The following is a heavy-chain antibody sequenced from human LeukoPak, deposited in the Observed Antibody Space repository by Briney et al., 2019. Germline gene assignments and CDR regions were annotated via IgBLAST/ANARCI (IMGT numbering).Heavy chain of an antibody. J-gene: IGHJ4*02. D-gene: IGHD3-10*01. CDR1: GGSISSGNYY. Sequence: SQTLSLTCTVSGGSISSGNYYWNWIRQPAGKGLEWIGRIYTSGSTSYNPSLKSRVTISVDTSKNQFSLNLSSVTAADTAVYYCARETWGVYYFDYWGPGTLVTVSS. CDR2: IYTSGST. CDR3: ARETWGVYYFDY. V-gene: IGHV4-61*02.